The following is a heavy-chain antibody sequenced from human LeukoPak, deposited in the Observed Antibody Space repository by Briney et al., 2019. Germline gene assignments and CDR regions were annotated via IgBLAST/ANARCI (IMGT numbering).Heavy chain of an antibody. CDR3: ARGRGFHR. CDR2: INHSGST. J-gene: IGHJ4*02. CDR1: GGSFSGYY. Sequence: SETLSLTCAVYGGSFSGYYWSWIRQPPGKGLEWIGEINHSGSTNYNPSLKSRVTISVDTSKNQFSLKLSSVTAADTAVYYCARGRGFHRWGQGTLVTVSS. D-gene: IGHD3-10*01. V-gene: IGHV4-34*01.